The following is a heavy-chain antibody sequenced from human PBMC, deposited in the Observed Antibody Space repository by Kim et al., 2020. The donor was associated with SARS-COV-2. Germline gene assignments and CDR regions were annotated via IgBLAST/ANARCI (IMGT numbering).Heavy chain of an antibody. V-gene: IGHV4-59*08. J-gene: IGHJ4*02. Sequence: SLKSRVTLSVDTSKNQFSLKLSSVTAADTAVYYCARHGYSSGWYVYRFDYWGQGTLVTVSS. D-gene: IGHD6-19*01. CDR3: ARHGYSSGWYVYRFDY.